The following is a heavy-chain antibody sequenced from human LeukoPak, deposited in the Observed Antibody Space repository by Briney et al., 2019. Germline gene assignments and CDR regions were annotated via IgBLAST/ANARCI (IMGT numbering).Heavy chain of an antibody. V-gene: IGHV4-34*01. J-gene: IGHJ4*02. Sequence: PSETLSLTCAVYGGSFSGYYWSWIRQPPGKGLEWMGEINHSGSNNYNPPLKSRDTIPVDTSKNQVSLKLRSVTAADTGVYYCARRGLAAGRLRPTYYFDYWGQGTLVTVSS. CDR1: GGSFSGYY. CDR2: INHSGSN. D-gene: IGHD6-13*01. CDR3: ARRGLAAGRLRPTYYFDY.